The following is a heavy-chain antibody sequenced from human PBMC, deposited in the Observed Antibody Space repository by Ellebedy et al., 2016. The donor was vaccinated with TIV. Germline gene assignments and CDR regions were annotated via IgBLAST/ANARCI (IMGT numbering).Heavy chain of an antibody. D-gene: IGHD1-7*01. CDR2: INPSGGST. CDR3: ASGNYIDYDYYYGMDV. Sequence: ASVKVSXKASRYTFTGYYMHWVRQAPGQGLEWMGIINPSGGSTSYAQKFQGRVTITADESTSTAYMELSSLRSEDTAVYYCASGNYIDYDYYYGMDVWGQGTTVTVSS. CDR1: RYTFTGYY. J-gene: IGHJ6*02. V-gene: IGHV1-46*01.